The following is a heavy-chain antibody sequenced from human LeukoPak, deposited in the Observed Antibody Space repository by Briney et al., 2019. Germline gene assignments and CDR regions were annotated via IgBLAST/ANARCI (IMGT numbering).Heavy chain of an antibody. Sequence: SQTLSLTCTVSGGSISSGSYYWSWIRQPAGKGLVWIGRIYTSGSTNYNPSLKSRVTISVDTSKNQFSLKLSSVTAADTAVYYCARARSVYCSGGSCYWFDPWGQGTLVTVSS. J-gene: IGHJ5*02. D-gene: IGHD2-15*01. CDR1: GGSISSGSYY. CDR2: IYTSGST. CDR3: ARARSVYCSGGSCYWFDP. V-gene: IGHV4-61*02.